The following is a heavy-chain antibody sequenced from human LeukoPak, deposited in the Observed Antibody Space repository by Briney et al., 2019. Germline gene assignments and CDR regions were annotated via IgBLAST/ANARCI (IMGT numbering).Heavy chain of an antibody. D-gene: IGHD3-3*01. CDR2: IYYSGST. CDR3: ARGRFLDAFDI. V-gene: IGHV4-59*01. J-gene: IGHJ3*02. Sequence: SETLSLTCTVSGGSIRNYYWNWIRQPPGKGLEWIGYIYYSGSTKYKPSLKSRVTISVDTSKNQFSLKLSSVTAADTAVYYCARGRFLDAFDIWGQGTMVTVSS. CDR1: GGSIRNYY.